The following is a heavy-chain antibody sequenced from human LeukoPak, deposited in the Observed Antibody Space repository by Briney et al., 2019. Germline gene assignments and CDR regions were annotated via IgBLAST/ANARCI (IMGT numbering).Heavy chain of an antibody. CDR3: ARDGKSLSY. CDR1: GFTFSSYG. V-gene: IGHV3-21*01. J-gene: IGHJ4*02. Sequence: GGSLRLSCAASGFTFSSYGMHWVRQAPGKGLEWVSAISGSGGTTYYADSVKGRFTISRDSAKNSLYLQMNSLRAEDTAVYYCARDGKSLSYWGQGTLVTVSS. CDR2: ISGSGGTT.